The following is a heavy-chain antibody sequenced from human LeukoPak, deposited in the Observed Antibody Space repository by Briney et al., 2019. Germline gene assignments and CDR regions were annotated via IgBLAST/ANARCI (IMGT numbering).Heavy chain of an antibody. V-gene: IGHV1-2*02. D-gene: IGHD3-3*01. CDR2: NNPNSGGT. CDR1: GDTFTGYY. Sequence: ASVKVSCKAFGDTFTGYYMHWVRQAPGQGLEWMGWNNPNSGGTNYAQKFQGRVTMTRDTSISTAYMELSRLRSDDTAVYYCARVWSGYYTGWFDPWGQGTLVTVSS. CDR3: ARVWSGYYTGWFDP. J-gene: IGHJ5*02.